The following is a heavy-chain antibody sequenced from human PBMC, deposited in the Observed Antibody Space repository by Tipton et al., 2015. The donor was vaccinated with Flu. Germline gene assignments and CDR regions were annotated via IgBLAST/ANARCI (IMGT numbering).Heavy chain of an antibody. CDR2: IKSKTDGGTT. CDR1: GFTFSNAW. Sequence: SLRLSCAASGFTFSNAWMSWVRQAPGKGLEWVGRIKSKTDGGTTDYAAPVKGRFTISRDDSKNTLYLQMNSLKTEDTAVYYRTTPWAPFYYYYGMDVWGQGTTVTVSS. D-gene: IGHD1-26*01. V-gene: IGHV3-15*01. J-gene: IGHJ6*02. CDR3: TTPWAPFYYYYGMDV.